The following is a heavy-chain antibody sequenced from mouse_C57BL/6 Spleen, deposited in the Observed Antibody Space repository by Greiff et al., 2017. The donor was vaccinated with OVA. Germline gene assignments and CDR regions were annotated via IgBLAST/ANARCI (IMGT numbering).Heavy chain of an antibody. D-gene: IGHD1-1*01. J-gene: IGHJ3*01. CDR1: GYTFTDYE. V-gene: IGHV1-15*01. CDR3: TITTVVPFAY. CDR2: IDPATGGT. Sequence: VQLQQSGAELVRPGASVTLSCKASGYTFTDYEMHWVKQTPVHGLAWIGAIDPATGGTAYNQKFQGKAILTADKSSSTAYMELRSLTSEDSAVYYCTITTVVPFAYWGQGTLVTVSA.